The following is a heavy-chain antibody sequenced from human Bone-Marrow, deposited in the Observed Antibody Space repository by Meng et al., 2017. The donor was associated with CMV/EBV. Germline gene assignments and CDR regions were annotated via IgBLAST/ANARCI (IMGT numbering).Heavy chain of an antibody. Sequence: GESLKISCAASGFTFSSYSMNWVRQAPGKGLEWVSSISSSSSYIYYADSVKGQFTISRDNAKNSLYLQMNSLRAEDTAVYYCAGDLEYCGGDCYLDYYYGMDVWGQGTTVTVSS. CDR3: AGDLEYCGGDCYLDYYYGMDV. V-gene: IGHV3-21*01. D-gene: IGHD2-21*01. CDR2: ISSSSSYI. CDR1: GFTFSSYS. J-gene: IGHJ6*02.